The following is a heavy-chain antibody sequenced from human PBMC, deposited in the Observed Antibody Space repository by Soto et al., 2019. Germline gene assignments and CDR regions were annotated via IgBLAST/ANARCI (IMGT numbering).Heavy chain of an antibody. D-gene: IGHD6-25*01. CDR1: GGSITNYY. CDR3: ARAPAAARFSFDP. Sequence: PSETLSLTCAVSGGSITNYYWHWIRQPPGKGLEWIGYIFYSGSTHYNPSLKSRVTISVDSSKNQFSLRLTSVTAADTAVYYCARAPAAARFSFDPWGQGTLVTVSS. J-gene: IGHJ5*02. CDR2: IFYSGST. V-gene: IGHV4-59*01.